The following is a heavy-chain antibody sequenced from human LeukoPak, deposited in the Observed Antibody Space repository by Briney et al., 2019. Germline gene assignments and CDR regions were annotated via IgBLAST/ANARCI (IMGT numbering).Heavy chain of an antibody. Sequence: PSETLSLTCTVSGGSVSSGSYYWSWLRQPPGTGLEWIGYIYYSGSTNYNPSLKSRVTISVDTSKNQFSLKLSSVTAADTAVYYCAREAGLEDWFDPWGQGTLVTVSS. J-gene: IGHJ5*02. D-gene: IGHD3-10*01. CDR3: AREAGLEDWFDP. V-gene: IGHV4-61*01. CDR2: IYYSGST. CDR1: GGSVSSGSYY.